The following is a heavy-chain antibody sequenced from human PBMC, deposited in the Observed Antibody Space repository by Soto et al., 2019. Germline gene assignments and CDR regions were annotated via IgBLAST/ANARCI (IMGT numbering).Heavy chain of an antibody. CDR2: IWYDGSNK. J-gene: IGHJ6*02. Sequence: PGGSLRLSCAASGFTFSSYGMHWVRHAPGKGLEWVAVIWYDGSNKYYTDSVKGRFTISRDNSKSTLYLQMNSLRAEDTAVYYCARDHHPAMVQDVWGQGTPVTVSS. V-gene: IGHV3-33*01. CDR1: GFTFSSYG. D-gene: IGHD5-18*01. CDR3: ARDHHPAMVQDV.